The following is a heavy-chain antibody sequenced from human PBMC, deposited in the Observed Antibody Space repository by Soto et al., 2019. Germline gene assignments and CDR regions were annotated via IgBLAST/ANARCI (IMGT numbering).Heavy chain of an antibody. CDR3: ARGGASSKWFAP. V-gene: IGHV4-31*03. CDR1: GGSITSGGSF. Sequence: KTSETLSLTCTVSGGSITSGGSFWSWIRQHPGKGPEWIAFIGYSGTTSYNPSLESRVTVSVDTSKSQFSLNLTSVTDADTAVYYCARGGASSKWFAPWGQGTLVTVSS. CDR2: IGYSGTT. D-gene: IGHD2-15*01. J-gene: IGHJ5*02.